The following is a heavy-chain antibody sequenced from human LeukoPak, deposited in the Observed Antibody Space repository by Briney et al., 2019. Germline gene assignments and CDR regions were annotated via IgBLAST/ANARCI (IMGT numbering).Heavy chain of an antibody. CDR2: IKSKTDGGTT. CDR1: GFTFSNAW. D-gene: IGHD4-17*01. Sequence: GGSLRLSCAASGFTFSNAWMNWVRQAPGKGLEWVGRIKSKTDGGTTDYAAPVKGRFTISRDDSKNTLYLQMNSLKTEDTAVYYCARGPPSPFFYGDYNPDYWGQGTLVTVSS. J-gene: IGHJ4*02. CDR3: ARGPPSPFFYGDYNPDY. V-gene: IGHV3-15*07.